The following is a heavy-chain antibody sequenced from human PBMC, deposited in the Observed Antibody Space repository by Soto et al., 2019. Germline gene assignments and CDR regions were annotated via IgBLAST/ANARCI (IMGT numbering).Heavy chain of an antibody. CDR1: GGSFSGYY. CDR2: INHSGST. Sequence: SETLSLTCAVYGGSFSGYYWSWIRQPPGKGLEWLGDINHSGSTNYNPSLKSRVTISVDTCKNQFSLKLSSVTAADTAVYYCARASRWLQLGMAFSYWGRVTLVTVSS. V-gene: IGHV4-34*01. CDR3: ARASRWLQLGMAFSY. J-gene: IGHJ4*02. D-gene: IGHD5-12*01.